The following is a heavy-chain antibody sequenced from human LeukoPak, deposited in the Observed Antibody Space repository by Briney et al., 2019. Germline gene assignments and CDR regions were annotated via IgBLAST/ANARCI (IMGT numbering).Heavy chain of an antibody. CDR2: IDYSGEA. CDR1: GGSISSCSHY. D-gene: IGHD1-26*01. CDR3: ARRGILAPIDS. V-gene: IGHV4-39*01. J-gene: IGHJ5*01. Sequence: AETLTLTCTVSGGSISSCSHYWGRIRRPPGKGLVWIGIIDYSGEADYTPSLKSRLTISADTSTNQFYLKLTSVTAADTAVYYCARRGILAPIDSCGHGTLLSVSS.